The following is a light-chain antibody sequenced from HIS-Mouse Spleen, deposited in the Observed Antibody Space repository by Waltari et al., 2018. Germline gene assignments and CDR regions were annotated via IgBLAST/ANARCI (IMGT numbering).Light chain of an antibody. J-gene: IGLJ2*01. CDR1: ALPKKY. V-gene: IGLV3-10*01. CDR3: YSTDSSGNHRV. CDR2: EDS. Sequence: SYELTQPPSVSVSPGQTARITCSGDALPKKYAYWYQQKSGQAPVLVIYEDSKRPSGIPERFSGSRSGTMATMTISVPQVADEAAYYCYSTDSSGNHRVFGGATKLTVL.